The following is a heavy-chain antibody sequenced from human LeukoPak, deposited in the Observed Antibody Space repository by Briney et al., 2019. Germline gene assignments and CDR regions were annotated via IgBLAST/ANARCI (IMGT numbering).Heavy chain of an antibody. V-gene: IGHV1-69*06. CDR2: IIPIFGTA. CDR3: ARGGLDGAQVDY. J-gene: IGHJ4*02. Sequence: ASVKVSCKASGYTFTSYGISWVRQAPGQGLEWMGGIIPIFGTANFAQRFQGRVTITADKSTSTAYMEVSSLRSEDTAMYYCARGGLDGAQVDYWGQGTLVTVSS. D-gene: IGHD5-24*01. CDR1: GYTFTSYG.